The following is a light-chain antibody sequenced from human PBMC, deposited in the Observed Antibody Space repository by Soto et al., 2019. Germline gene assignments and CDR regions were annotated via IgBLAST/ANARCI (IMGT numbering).Light chain of an antibody. J-gene: IGKJ2*01. CDR2: AAS. Sequence: DIQMTKSPSSLSASVGDRVTITCRASQSISNYLNWYQQKPGKAPKLLIYAASSLQRGVPSSFSGSGSGTDFTLTISSLQPEDFATYYCQHSYSTPYTFGQGTKLEIK. CDR1: QSISNY. V-gene: IGKV1-39*01. CDR3: QHSYSTPYT.